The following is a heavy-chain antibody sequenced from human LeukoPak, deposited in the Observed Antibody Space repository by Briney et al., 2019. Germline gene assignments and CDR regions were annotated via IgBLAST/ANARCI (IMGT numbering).Heavy chain of an antibody. Sequence: GGSLRLSCAASGVRFSDYWMCWVRHAPGKGPVWVSHISTDGTSTTYADSVKGRFTISRDNTKNTMYLHMKSLRVEETAVYYCARFSSAGEDYWGQGTLVTVSS. D-gene: IGHD2-15*01. CDR2: ISTDGTST. CDR1: GVRFSDYW. CDR3: ARFSSAGEDY. J-gene: IGHJ4*02. V-gene: IGHV3-74*01.